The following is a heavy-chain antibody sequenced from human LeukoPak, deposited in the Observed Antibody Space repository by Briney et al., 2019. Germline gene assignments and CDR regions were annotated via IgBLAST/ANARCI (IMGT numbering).Heavy chain of an antibody. J-gene: IGHJ4*02. CDR2: INPSGGGT. Sequence: ASVKVSCKASGYTFTNYFMHWVRQAPGQGLEWMGVINPSGGGTTYAQRFQGRVAMTRDTSTSTVHMELSSLRSEDTAVYYCARGQNKCLGHWGQGTLVTVSS. V-gene: IGHV1-46*01. CDR3: ARGQNKCLGH. D-gene: IGHD2/OR15-2a*01. CDR1: GYTFTNYF.